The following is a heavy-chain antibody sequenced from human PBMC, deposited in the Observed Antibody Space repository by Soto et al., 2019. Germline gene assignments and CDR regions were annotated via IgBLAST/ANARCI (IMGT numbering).Heavy chain of an antibody. D-gene: IGHD6-13*01. CDR1: VVTFQAYA. Sequence: PWGSLRICWAVSVVTFQAYARNWVRQAPVKGLEWFSSISSSSSYIYYADSVKGRFTISRDNAKNSLYLQMNSLRAEDTAVYYCAREFRWEGYSSSWYGAGYYYYYGMDVWGQGTTVTVSS. V-gene: IGHV3-21*01. CDR3: AREFRWEGYSSSWYGAGYYYYYGMDV. CDR2: ISSSSSYI. J-gene: IGHJ6*02.